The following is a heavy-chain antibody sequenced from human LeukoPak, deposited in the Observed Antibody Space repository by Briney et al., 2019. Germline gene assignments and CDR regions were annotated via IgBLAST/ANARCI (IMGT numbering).Heavy chain of an antibody. CDR3: ASGFDGYNFFDY. J-gene: IGHJ4*02. D-gene: IGHD5-24*01. Sequence: TLSLTCTVSGGSISSDDYYWNWIRQPAGRGLEWIGRIYPDGRTTYNPSLKSQVTISLDPSKNQLSLTLSSVTAPATAVLYCASGFDGYNFFDYWGQGTLVTVSS. CDR1: GGSISSDDYY. V-gene: IGHV4-61*02. CDR2: IYPDGRT.